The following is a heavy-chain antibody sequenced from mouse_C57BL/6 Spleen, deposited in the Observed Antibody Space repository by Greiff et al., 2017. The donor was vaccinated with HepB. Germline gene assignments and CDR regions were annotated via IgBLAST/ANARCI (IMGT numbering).Heavy chain of an antibody. V-gene: IGHV5-6*01. D-gene: IGHD2-5*01. Sequence: EVKLVESGGDLVKPGGSLKLSCAASGFPFSSYGMSWVRQTPDKRLEWVATISSGGSYTYYPDSVKGRFTISRDHAKNTLYLQMSSLKSEDTAMYYCARQNSNYDAMDYWGQGTSVTVSS. CDR3: ARQNSNYDAMDY. J-gene: IGHJ4*01. CDR2: ISSGGSYT. CDR1: GFPFSSYG.